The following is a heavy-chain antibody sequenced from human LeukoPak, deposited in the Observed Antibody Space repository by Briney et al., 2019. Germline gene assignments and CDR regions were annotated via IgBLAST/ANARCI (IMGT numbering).Heavy chain of an antibody. CDR3: AREGDYDSSGYYPRWFDP. D-gene: IGHD3-22*01. CDR2: MNPNSGNT. Sequence: ASVKVSCKASGYTFTSYDINWVRQATGQGLEWMGWMNPNSGNTNYAQKFQGRVTMTRDTSISTAYMELSRLRSDDTAVYYCAREGDYDSSGYYPRWFDPWGQGTLVTVSS. J-gene: IGHJ5*02. V-gene: IGHV1-8*01. CDR1: GYTFTSYD.